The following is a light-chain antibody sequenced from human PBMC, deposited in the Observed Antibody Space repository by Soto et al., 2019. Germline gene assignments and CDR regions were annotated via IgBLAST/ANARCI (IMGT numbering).Light chain of an antibody. CDR2: GTS. CDR3: QHYGSSSWT. V-gene: IGKV3-20*01. Sequence: EIVLTQSPGTLSLSPGERATLSCRASQSVSSSYLAWYQQKPGQAPRLLIYGTSSRATAIPDRFSGSGSGTHFTLTISRLEPEDFAVYYCQHYGSSSWTFGQGNKVEIK. CDR1: QSVSSSY. J-gene: IGKJ1*01.